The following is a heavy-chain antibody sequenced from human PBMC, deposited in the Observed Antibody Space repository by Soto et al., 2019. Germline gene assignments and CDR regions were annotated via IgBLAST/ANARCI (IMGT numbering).Heavy chain of an antibody. CDR1: GGSISSYY. CDR3: ARARPGLAARPRGAFDI. Sequence: SETLSLTCTVSGGSISSYYWSWIRQPPGKGLEWIGYIYYSGSTNYNPSLKSRVTISVDTSKNQFSLKLSSVTAADTAVYYCARARPGLAARPRGAFDIWGQGTMVTVSS. CDR2: IYYSGST. J-gene: IGHJ3*02. V-gene: IGHV4-59*08. D-gene: IGHD6-6*01.